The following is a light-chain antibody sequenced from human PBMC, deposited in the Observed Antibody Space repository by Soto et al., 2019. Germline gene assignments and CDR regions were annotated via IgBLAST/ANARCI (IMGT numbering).Light chain of an antibody. CDR2: AAS. V-gene: IGKV1-39*01. CDR1: QRISTY. Sequence: DIQMTQSPSSLSASVGDRVTITCRASQRISTYLNWYQHKPGIAPKLLIYAASTLKSGVPSRFSGSGSGADFTLTIDSLQPEDFATYYCQQSYSTLRTFGQGTKVDNK. CDR3: QQSYSTLRT. J-gene: IGKJ1*01.